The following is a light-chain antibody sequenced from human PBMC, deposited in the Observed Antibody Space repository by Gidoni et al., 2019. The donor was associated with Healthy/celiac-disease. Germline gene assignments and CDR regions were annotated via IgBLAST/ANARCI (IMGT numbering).Light chain of an antibody. J-gene: IGKJ2*01. V-gene: IGKV1-5*01. CDR1: KSISSL. CDR2: DAS. Sequence: DIQMPQSPSTLSASVGDRVTITCRASKSISSLWAWYQQKPGKAPKLLIYDASSLESGVPSRFSGSGSGTEFTLTISSLQPDDFATYYCQQYNSYLYTFGQGTKLEIK. CDR3: QQYNSYLYT.